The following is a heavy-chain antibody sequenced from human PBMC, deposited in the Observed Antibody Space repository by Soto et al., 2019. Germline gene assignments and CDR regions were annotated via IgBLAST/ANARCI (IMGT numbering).Heavy chain of an antibody. D-gene: IGHD3-3*01. CDR2: ISSGSSYI. J-gene: IGHJ4*02. CDR3: ATTLASPPPVIIVDY. CDR1: GFTFSTYT. Sequence: GGSLRLSCAASGFTFSTYTLNWVRQAPGKGLEWVSSISSGSSYIYYAGSVKGRFTISRDNAKNSLYLQMNSLRSEDTAVYYCATTLASPPPVIIVDYWGQGTLVTVSS. V-gene: IGHV3-21*04.